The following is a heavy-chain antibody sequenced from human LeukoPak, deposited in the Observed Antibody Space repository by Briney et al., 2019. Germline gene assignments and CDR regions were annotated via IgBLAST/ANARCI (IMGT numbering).Heavy chain of an antibody. CDR2: IYSGGST. D-gene: IGHD4-23*01. CDR1: GFTVNSNY. V-gene: IGHV3-66*01. J-gene: IGHJ6*03. Sequence: GGSLRLSCAASGFTVNSNYMSWVRQAPGKGLEWVSVIYSGGSTYYADSVKGRFTISRDNSKNPLYLQMNSLRAEDTAVYYCAAVAGYYYMDVWGKGTTVTISS. CDR3: AAVAGYYYMDV.